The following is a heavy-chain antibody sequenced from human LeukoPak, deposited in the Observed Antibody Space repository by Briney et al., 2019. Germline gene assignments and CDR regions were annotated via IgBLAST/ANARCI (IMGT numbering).Heavy chain of an antibody. J-gene: IGHJ6*04. Sequence: PGGSLRLSCAASGFTFSRYGMSWVRQAPGKGLEWVSCISSSSSYIYYADSVKGRFTISRDNAKNSLYLQMNSLRAEDTAVYYCAELGITMIGGVWGKGTTVTISS. CDR3: AELGITMIGGV. CDR1: GFTFSRYG. D-gene: IGHD3-10*02. V-gene: IGHV3-21*01. CDR2: ISSSSSYI.